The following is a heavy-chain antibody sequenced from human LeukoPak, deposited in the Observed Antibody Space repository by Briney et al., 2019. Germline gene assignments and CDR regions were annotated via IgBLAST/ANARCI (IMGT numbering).Heavy chain of an antibody. D-gene: IGHD1-7*01. V-gene: IGHV4-34*01. J-gene: IGHJ5*02. CDR1: GGSFSGYY. CDR3: ARRYNWNYFLRRRAEFDP. Sequence: SETLSLTCAVYGGSFSGYYWSWIRQPPGKGLEWIGEINHSGSTNYNPSLKSRVTISVDTSKNQFSLKLSSVTAAETAVYYCARRYNWNYFLRRRAEFDPWGQGTLVTVTS. CDR2: INHSGST.